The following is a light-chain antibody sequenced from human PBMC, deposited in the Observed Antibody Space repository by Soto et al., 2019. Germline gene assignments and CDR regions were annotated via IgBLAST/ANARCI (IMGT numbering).Light chain of an antibody. Sequence: EIVMTHSPATLSVSPGEGATLSCRASQSVSSSLAWYQQKPGQAPRLVIYGASTRATGIPARFSGSGSGTEFPLTISSLQSEDFAVYFCQQYKKWPPTFGQGTKVEVK. CDR1: QSVSSS. V-gene: IGKV3-15*01. CDR2: GAS. J-gene: IGKJ1*01. CDR3: QQYKKWPPT.